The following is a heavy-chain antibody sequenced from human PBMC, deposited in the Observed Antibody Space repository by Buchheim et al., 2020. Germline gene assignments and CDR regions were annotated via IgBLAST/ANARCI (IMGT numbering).Heavy chain of an antibody. CDR3: ARGGGYDFWSGSNGMDV. CDR1: GFTFSSYE. Sequence: EVQLVESGGGLVQPGGFLRLSCAASGFTFSSYEMNWVRQAPGKGLEWVSYIGSSGSTIYYADSVKGRFTISRDNAKNSLYLHMNSLRVEDTAVYYCARGGGYDFWSGSNGMDVWDQGTT. V-gene: IGHV3-48*03. J-gene: IGHJ6*02. CDR2: IGSSGSTI. D-gene: IGHD3-3*01.